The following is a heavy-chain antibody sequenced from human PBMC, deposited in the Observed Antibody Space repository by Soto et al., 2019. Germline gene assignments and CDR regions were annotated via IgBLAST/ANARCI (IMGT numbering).Heavy chain of an antibody. V-gene: IGHV1-18*01. D-gene: IGHD6-13*01. Sequence: QVQLVQSGAEVRKPGASVNVSCKTSGHIFTNHGVAWVRQAPGQGLELVAWISGYNGYPKHTQKFQGRVTVTTETTTRTGYMELRNLRSDDTAVYYCARASAGALYDFWGQGTRVTVSS. CDR3: ARASAGALYDF. J-gene: IGHJ4*02. CDR2: ISGYNGYP. CDR1: GHIFTNHG.